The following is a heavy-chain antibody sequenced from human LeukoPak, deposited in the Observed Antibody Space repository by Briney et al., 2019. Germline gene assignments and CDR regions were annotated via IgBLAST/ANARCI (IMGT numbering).Heavy chain of an antibody. CDR1: GGSITSGRYS. Sequence: SETLSLTCAVSGGSITSGRYSRSWIRQPPGKGLEWIGYLYLGGSTHYNPSLRTRVTNSLDRSKNQLSLNLTSVTAADTAVYYCARASDYGAPRDAFDIWGQGTTVTVSS. J-gene: IGHJ3*02. CDR2: LYLGGST. CDR3: ARASDYGAPRDAFDI. V-gene: IGHV4-30-2*01. D-gene: IGHD4-17*01.